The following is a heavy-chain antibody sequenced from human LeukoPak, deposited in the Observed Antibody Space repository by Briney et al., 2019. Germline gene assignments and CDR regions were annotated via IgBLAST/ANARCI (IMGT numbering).Heavy chain of an antibody. CDR1: GGSMRSYF. J-gene: IGHJ5*02. V-gene: IGHV4-59*08. D-gene: IGHD1-1*01. CDR3: ATLPRGTTGRNWFDP. Sequence: PSETLSLTCTVSGGSMRSYFWSWIRQPPGKGLEWIGYIYHSGTTHYSPSLKGRVTLSVDTSKNQFSLKLSSVTAADTAVYYCATLPRGTTGRNWFDPWGQGTLVTVSS. CDR2: IYHSGTT.